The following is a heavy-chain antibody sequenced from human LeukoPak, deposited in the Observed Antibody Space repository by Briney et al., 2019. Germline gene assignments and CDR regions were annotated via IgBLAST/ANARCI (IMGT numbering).Heavy chain of an antibody. CDR1: GYTFTSYA. V-gene: IGHV7-4-1*02. J-gene: IGHJ5*02. CDR2: INTNTGNP. CDR3: ARGNRLAAAGTPYNWFDP. Sequence: ASVKVSCKASGYTFTSYAMNWVRQAPGQGLEWMGWINTNTGNPTYAQGFTGRFVLSLDTSVSTAYLQTSSLKAEDTAVYYCARGNRLAAAGTPYNWFDPWGQGTLVTVSS. D-gene: IGHD6-13*01.